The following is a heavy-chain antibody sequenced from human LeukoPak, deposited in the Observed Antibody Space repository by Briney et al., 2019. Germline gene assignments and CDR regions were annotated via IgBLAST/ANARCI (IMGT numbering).Heavy chain of an antibody. Sequence: SETLSLTCAVSGGSIRSGGYSWSWIRQPPGKGLEWIGYIYYSGSSYYNPSLKSRVTISVDRSKNQFSLKLRFVTAADTAVYYCARDRRIAAAGDYGMDVRGQGTTVTVSS. CDR1: GGSIRSGGYS. J-gene: IGHJ6*02. V-gene: IGHV4-30-2*01. D-gene: IGHD6-13*01. CDR3: ARDRRIAAAGDYGMDV. CDR2: IYYSGSS.